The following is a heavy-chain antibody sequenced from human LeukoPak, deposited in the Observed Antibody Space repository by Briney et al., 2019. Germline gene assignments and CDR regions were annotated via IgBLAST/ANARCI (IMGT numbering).Heavy chain of an antibody. CDR3: ARAGGTAGSNWYFDL. J-gene: IGHJ2*01. CDR1: GFTFSSYW. CDR2: INSDGSST. D-gene: IGHD6-13*01. V-gene: IGHV3-74*01. Sequence: GGSLRLSCAASGFTFSSYWMHWVRQASGKGLVWVSRINSDGSSTSYADSVKGRFTISRDNAKNTLYLQMNSLRAEDTAVYYCARAGGTAGSNWYFDLWGRGTLVTVSS.